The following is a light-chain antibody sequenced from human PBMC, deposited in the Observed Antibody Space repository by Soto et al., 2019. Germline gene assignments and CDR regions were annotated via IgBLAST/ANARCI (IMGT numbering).Light chain of an antibody. V-gene: IGLV4-69*01. CDR3: QTWGTGIQVI. CDR1: SGHSTYA. Sequence: QPVLTQSPSASASLVASVKLTCTLSSGHSTYAIAWHQQQPEKGPRYLMKLNSDGSHSKGDGIPDRFSGSSSGAERYLTISSLQSEDEADYSCQTWGTGIQVIFGGGTQLTVL. CDR2: LNSDGSH. J-gene: IGLJ2*01.